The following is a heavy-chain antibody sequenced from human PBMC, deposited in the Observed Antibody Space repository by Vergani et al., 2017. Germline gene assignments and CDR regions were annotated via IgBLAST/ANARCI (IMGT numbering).Heavy chain of an antibody. V-gene: IGHV5-10-1*03. CDR2: IDPSDSYT. D-gene: IGHD3-22*01. J-gene: IGHJ6*02. Sequence: EVQLVQSGAEVKKPGESLRISCKGSGYSLTSYWISWVRQMPGKGLEWMGRIDPSDSYTNYSPSFQGHVTISADKSISTAYLQWSSLKASDTAMYYCASDLYYYDSSDPYYYGMDVWGQGTTVTVSS. CDR3: ASDLYYYDSSDPYYYGMDV. CDR1: GYSLTSYW.